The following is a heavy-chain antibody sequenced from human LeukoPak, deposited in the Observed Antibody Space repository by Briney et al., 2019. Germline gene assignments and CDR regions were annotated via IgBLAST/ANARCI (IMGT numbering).Heavy chain of an antibody. V-gene: IGHV3-72*01. CDR3: ARDDGGRGDY. D-gene: IGHD2-15*01. J-gene: IGHJ4*02. CDR1: GFTFSDHY. CDR2: SKNKANSYIT. Sequence: PGGSLRLSCAASGFTFSDHYMDWVRQAPGKGLEWVGRSKNKANSYITQYAAFVQGRFTISRDDSKNSLYLQINSLKTEDTAVYYCARDDGGRGDYWGQGTLVTVSS.